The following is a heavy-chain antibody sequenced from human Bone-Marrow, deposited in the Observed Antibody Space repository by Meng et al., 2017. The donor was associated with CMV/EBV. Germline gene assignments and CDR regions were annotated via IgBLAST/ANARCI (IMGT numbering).Heavy chain of an antibody. CDR2: IIPIFGTA. V-gene: IGHV1-69*05. D-gene: IGHD2-8*01. J-gene: IGHJ4*02. CDR1: GGTFSSYA. Sequence: SVKVSCKASGGTFSSYAISWVRQAPGQGLEWMGGIIPIFGTANYAQKFQGRVTITTDESTSTAYIELSSLRSEDTAMYYCARDRGSTNGDEFDYWGQGTLVTVSS. CDR3: ARDRGSTNGDEFDY.